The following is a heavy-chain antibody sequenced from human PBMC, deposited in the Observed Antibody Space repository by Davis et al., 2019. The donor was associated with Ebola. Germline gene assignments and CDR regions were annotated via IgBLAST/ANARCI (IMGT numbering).Heavy chain of an antibody. CDR2: IYYSGST. CDR1: GGSISSSSYY. Sequence: GSLRLSCTVSGGSISSSSYYWGWIRQPPGKGLEWIGSIYYSGSTYHNPSLNRRVSISVDTSKNQFSLKLSSVTAADTAVYYCARGHSYGSMVYGVDVWGQGTTVSVSS. J-gene: IGHJ6*02. CDR3: ARGHSYGSMVYGVDV. D-gene: IGHD5-18*01. V-gene: IGHV4-39*01.